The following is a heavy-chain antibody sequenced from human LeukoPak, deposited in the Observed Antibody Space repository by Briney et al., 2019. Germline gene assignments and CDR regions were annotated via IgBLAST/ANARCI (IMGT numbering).Heavy chain of an antibody. CDR2: IYYSGTT. Sequence: PSETLSLTCAVSGFSISSGYFWAWVRRPPGQGLEWIGSIYYSGTTYYSPSLKRRVTMSVDTSKNQFSLKLNSVTAADTAMYYCARLAVVELPAARSNYFDYWGQGTLVTVSS. J-gene: IGHJ4*02. CDR1: GFSISSGYF. V-gene: IGHV4-38-2*01. CDR3: ARLAVVELPAARSNYFDY. D-gene: IGHD2-2*01.